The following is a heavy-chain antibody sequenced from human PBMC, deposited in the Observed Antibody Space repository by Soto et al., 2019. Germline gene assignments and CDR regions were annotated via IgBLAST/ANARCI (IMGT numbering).Heavy chain of an antibody. Sequence: PSETLSLTCTVFGGSVSSGSYYWSWILKPPGKGLEWIGYIYTSGSTNYNPSLKSRVTMSVDTSKNQFSLKLSSVTAADTAVYCCARVGWGLVNAFDIWGQGTMVTVSS. CDR3: ARVGWGLVNAFDI. D-gene: IGHD7-27*01. CDR1: GGSVSSGSYY. V-gene: IGHV4-61*01. CDR2: IYTSGST. J-gene: IGHJ3*02.